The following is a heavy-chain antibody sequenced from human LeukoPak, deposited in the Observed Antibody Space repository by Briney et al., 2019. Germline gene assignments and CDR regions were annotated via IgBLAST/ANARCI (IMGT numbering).Heavy chain of an antibody. D-gene: IGHD3-10*01. Sequence: GGSLRLSCAASGFTFSSYSMNWVRQAPGKGLEWVSSISSSSSYIYYADSVKGRFTISRDNAKNSLYLQMNSLRAEDTAVYYCARDLGYGSGSYYNGLFDYWGQGTLVTVSS. CDR2: ISSSSSYI. CDR3: ARDLGYGSGSYYNGLFDY. V-gene: IGHV3-21*01. CDR1: GFTFSSYS. J-gene: IGHJ4*02.